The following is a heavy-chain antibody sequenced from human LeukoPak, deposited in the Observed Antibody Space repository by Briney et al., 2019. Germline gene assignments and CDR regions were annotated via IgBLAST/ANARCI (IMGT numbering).Heavy chain of an antibody. CDR2: IGSDFNT. V-gene: IGHV3-23*01. D-gene: IGHD6-19*01. Sequence: GGSLRLSCAASGFGFSGNAMAWVRQAPGKGLEWVSAIGSDFNTHYADSVKGRFTISRDNSKNTLYLQMSSLGVADTAVYYCAKDILQWTFGSWGRGILVTVSS. CDR3: AKDILQWTFGS. CDR1: GFGFSGNA. J-gene: IGHJ4*02.